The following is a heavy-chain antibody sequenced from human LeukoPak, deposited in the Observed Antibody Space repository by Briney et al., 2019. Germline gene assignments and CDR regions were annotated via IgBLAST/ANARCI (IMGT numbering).Heavy chain of an antibody. J-gene: IGHJ3*02. CDR2: IIPIFGTA. V-gene: IGHV1-69*13. CDR3: AMGQQLGPDAFDI. D-gene: IGHD6-13*01. Sequence: SVKVSCKASGGTFSSYAISWVRQAPGQGLEWMGGIIPIFGTANYAQKFQGRVTITADESTSTAYMELSSLRFEDTAVYYCAMGQQLGPDAFDIWGQGTMVTVSS. CDR1: GGTFSSYA.